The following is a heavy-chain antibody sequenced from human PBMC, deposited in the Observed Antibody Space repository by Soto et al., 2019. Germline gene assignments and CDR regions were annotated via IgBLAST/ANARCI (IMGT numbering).Heavy chain of an antibody. CDR2: IFSIGGT. Sequence: PSETMYLTSTVSSDTISSGGYYWSWLRQHPGKGLEWIGYIFSIGGTYYNPSLKSRVSISVDTSKNQFSLRLRSVTAADTALYYCARLWTGFHNERPTSLDYWGPGTLVTVSS. CDR1: SDTISSGGYY. CDR3: ARLWTGFHNERPTSLDY. V-gene: IGHV4-31*03. J-gene: IGHJ4*02. D-gene: IGHD3-9*01.